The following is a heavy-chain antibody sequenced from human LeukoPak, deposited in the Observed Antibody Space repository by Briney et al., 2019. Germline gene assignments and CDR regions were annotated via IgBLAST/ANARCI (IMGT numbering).Heavy chain of an antibody. CDR3: AKDPYSNYADHFDS. J-gene: IGHJ4*02. Sequence: GGSRRLSCAASGFTFSNYAMSWVRQAPGKGLEWVSSISGSGAITYYADSVKGRFTISRDTPRGTLYLQMHSLRAEDTAIYYCAKDPYSNYADHFDSWGQGTLVTVSS. D-gene: IGHD4-11*01. CDR2: ISGSGAIT. CDR1: GFTFSNYA. V-gene: IGHV3-23*01.